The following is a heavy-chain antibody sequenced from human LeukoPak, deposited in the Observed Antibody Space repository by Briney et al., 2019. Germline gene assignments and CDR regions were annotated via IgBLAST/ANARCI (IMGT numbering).Heavy chain of an antibody. Sequence: GGSLRLSCAASGFTCSSEAMSWVRQAPGKGLEWLSAISGSGGSTDYADSVKGRFTISRDNSKNTLYLQMNSLRAEDTAVYYCARGWYTMTRVTTWSFDYWGQGTPVTVSS. V-gene: IGHV3-23*01. CDR3: ARGWYTMTRVTTWSFDY. CDR2: ISGSGGST. CDR1: GFTCSSEA. J-gene: IGHJ4*02. D-gene: IGHD4-17*01.